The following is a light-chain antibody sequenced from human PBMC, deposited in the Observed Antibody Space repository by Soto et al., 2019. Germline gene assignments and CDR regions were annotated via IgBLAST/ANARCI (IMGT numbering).Light chain of an antibody. Sequence: DIVLTQSPDSLAVSMGERATINCKSSQTVLFNSNSKNYLAWYQQKPGQPPSLLIYGASTRATGVPATFSGSGSGTEFTLTISSLQSEDFAVYYCQQYNNWPITFGQGRLLEIK. V-gene: IGKV4-1*01. CDR1: QTVLFNSNSKNY. CDR3: QQYNNWPIT. CDR2: GAS. J-gene: IGKJ5*01.